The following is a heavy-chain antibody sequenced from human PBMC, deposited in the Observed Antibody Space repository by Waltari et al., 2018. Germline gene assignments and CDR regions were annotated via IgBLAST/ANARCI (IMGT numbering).Heavy chain of an antibody. CDR1: GASVSSNSAA. D-gene: IGHD3-10*01. V-gene: IGHV6-1*01. Sequence: QVQLQQSGPGLVKPSQTLPLTCGISGASVSSNSAAWNWIRQSPSRGLEWLGRTYYRSKWYNQYAVSLKSRLVVNPDTSKNEVSLQLNSVAPEDTAVYYCVYGAGAFHIWGQGTMVTVSS. J-gene: IGHJ3*02. CDR3: VYGAGAFHI. CDR2: TYYRSKWYN.